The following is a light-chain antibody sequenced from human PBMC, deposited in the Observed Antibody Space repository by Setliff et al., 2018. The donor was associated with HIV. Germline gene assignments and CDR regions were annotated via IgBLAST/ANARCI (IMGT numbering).Light chain of an antibody. J-gene: IGLJ1*01. CDR2: NVR. CDR3: SSYAGSNYV. V-gene: IGLV2-8*01. CDR1: STDIGTYNY. Sequence: SALTQPPSVSGSPGQSVTLSCSGSSTDIGTYNYVSWYQQHPGKAPKLIVFNVRGRPSGVPDRFYGSKSGNTASLTVSGLQTEDEADYYCSSYAGSNYVFGSGTKVTVL.